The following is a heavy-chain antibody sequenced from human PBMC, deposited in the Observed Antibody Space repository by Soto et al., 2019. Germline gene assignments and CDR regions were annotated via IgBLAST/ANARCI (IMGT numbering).Heavy chain of an antibody. CDR1: GYSFTGNS. Sequence: ASVKVSCKASGYSFTGNSMHWARQAPGQGLEWMGWINPNNGGTNYAQKFQGRVTMTRDTSISTAYMDLSRLRSDDKAVYYCAMQRGGVVYWGQGTLVTVSS. J-gene: IGHJ4*02. CDR3: AMQRGGVVY. V-gene: IGHV1-2*02. D-gene: IGHD6-25*01. CDR2: INPNNGGT.